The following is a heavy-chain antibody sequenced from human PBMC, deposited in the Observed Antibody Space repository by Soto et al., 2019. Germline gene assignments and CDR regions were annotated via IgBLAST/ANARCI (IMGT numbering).Heavy chain of an antibody. D-gene: IGHD2-2*01. J-gene: IGHJ6*02. CDR1: RFTFSSYA. V-gene: IGHV3-30-3*01. Sequence: GGSLRLSCAASRFTFSSYAMHWVRRAPGKGLEWVAVISYDGSNEYYADSVKGRFTISRDNSKSTLFLQMNSLRAEDTAVYYCARDQQLIRGENYFYGMDVWGQGTTVTVSS. CDR2: ISYDGSNE. CDR3: ARDQQLIRGENYFYGMDV.